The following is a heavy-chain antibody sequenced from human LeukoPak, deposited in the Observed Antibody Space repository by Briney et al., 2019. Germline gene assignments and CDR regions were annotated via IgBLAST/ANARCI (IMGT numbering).Heavy chain of an antibody. D-gene: IGHD3-22*01. CDR2: INPHSGDT. CDR3: AREYYYDISGPISAFDL. Sequence: ASVKVSCKASGYTFTVYFLHWMRQAPGQGLELLGWINPHSGDTKCEQKFQGRVTMTRDTSITTAYMQLNSLTSDDTALYYCAREYYYDISGPISAFDLWGQGTMVTVSS. V-gene: IGHV1-2*02. CDR1: GYTFTVYF. J-gene: IGHJ3*01.